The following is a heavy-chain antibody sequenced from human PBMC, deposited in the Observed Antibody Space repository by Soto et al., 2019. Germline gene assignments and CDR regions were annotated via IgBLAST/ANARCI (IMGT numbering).Heavy chain of an antibody. CDR3: ATVEGYGSGSTLDY. J-gene: IGHJ4*02. CDR1: GYTLTELS. D-gene: IGHD3-10*01. Sequence: ASVKVSCKVSGYTLTELSMHWVRQAPGKGLEWMGGFDPEDGETIYAQKFQGRVTMTEDTSTDTAYMELSSLRSEDTAVYYCATVEGYGSGSTLDYWGQGTLDTVPS. CDR2: FDPEDGET. V-gene: IGHV1-24*01.